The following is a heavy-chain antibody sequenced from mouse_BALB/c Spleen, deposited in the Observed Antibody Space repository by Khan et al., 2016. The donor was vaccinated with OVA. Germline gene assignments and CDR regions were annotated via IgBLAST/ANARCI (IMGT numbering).Heavy chain of an antibody. CDR2: IWGGGGT. D-gene: IGHD2-14*01. CDR3: ARADYRYDGYYAMDY. Sequence: QVQLKESGPGLVAPSQSLSITCTVSGFSLSRYNIHWVRQPPGKGLEWLGMIWGGGGTDYNSTLKSRLSISKDNSKSQIILKMNSLQTDDSAMHYCARADYRYDGYYAMDYWGQGTSVTVSS. CDR1: GFSLSRYN. J-gene: IGHJ4*01. V-gene: IGHV2-6-4*01.